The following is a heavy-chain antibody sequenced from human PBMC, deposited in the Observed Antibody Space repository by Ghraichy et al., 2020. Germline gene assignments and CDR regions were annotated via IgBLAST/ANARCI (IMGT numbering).Heavy chain of an antibody. V-gene: IGHV3-7*01. Sequence: GSLRLSCAASGFAFSSYWMSWVRQAPGKGLEWVANIKQDETEKYYVDSVKGRFTISRDNAKNSLYLQMNSLRAEDTAVYYCARDPPYDSSGYPYCCGLDVWGQGTTVTVSS. J-gene: IGHJ6*02. CDR1: GFAFSSYW. CDR2: IKQDETEK. D-gene: IGHD3-22*01. CDR3: ARDPPYDSSGYPYCCGLDV.